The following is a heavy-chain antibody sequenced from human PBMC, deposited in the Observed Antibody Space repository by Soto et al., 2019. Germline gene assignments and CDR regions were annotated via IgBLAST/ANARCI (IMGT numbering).Heavy chain of an antibody. CDR3: AKDRPVYYYDSSGYPWFDY. D-gene: IGHD3-22*01. V-gene: IGHV3-23*01. Sequence: GGSLRHSCADSGFTFSSYAMSCVRQAPGKGLEWVSAISGSGGSTYYADSVKGRFTISRDNSKNTLYLQMNSLRAEDTAVYYSAKDRPVYYYDSSGYPWFDYWGQGTLVTVSS. CDR2: ISGSGGST. J-gene: IGHJ4*02. CDR1: GFTFSSYA.